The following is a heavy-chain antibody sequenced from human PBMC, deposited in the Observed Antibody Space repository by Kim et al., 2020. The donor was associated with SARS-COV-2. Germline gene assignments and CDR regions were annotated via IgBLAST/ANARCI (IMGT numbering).Heavy chain of an antibody. Sequence: GGSLRLSCAASGLTFSSYAMIWVRQAPGKGLEWVSLISGSAAATEYADSVKGRFTISRDNSKNTLYLQMNSLRAEDTASYFCAKGLQLYYYGLGSAFDYWGQGTLVTVSS. CDR2: ISGSAAAT. CDR1: GLTFSSYA. J-gene: IGHJ4*02. V-gene: IGHV3-23*01. D-gene: IGHD3-10*01. CDR3: AKGLQLYYYGLGSAFDY.